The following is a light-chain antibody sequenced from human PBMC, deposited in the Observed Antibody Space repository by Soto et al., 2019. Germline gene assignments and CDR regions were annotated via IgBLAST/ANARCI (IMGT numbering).Light chain of an antibody. V-gene: IGKV1-39*01. Sequence: QSPLFLSACIGDRVTITGRASQAISNYLNWYQQKPGKAPNLLSFGAKTLQSGVPSRFSGGGSRTDFTLTITSLQPEDFATYYCQQTSIAPFTFGPGSIVDIK. CDR1: QAISNY. J-gene: IGKJ3*01. CDR2: GAK. CDR3: QQTSIAPFT.